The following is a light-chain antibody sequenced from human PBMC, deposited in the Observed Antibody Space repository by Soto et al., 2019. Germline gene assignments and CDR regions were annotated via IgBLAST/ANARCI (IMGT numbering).Light chain of an antibody. V-gene: IGLV1-40*01. J-gene: IGLJ1*01. Sequence: QSVLTQPPSVSGAPGQRVTISCTGSSFNIGAGYDVHWYQQFPGRAPKLLIYADNSRPSGVPERFSGSRSGTSASLAITGLRAEDEADYYCQSYDSSPSGYVFGTGTKVTVL. CDR2: ADN. CDR1: SFNIGAGYD. CDR3: QSYDSSPSGYV.